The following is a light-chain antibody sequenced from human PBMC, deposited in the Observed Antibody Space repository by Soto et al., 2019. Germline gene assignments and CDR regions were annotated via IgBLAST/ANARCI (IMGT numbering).Light chain of an antibody. CDR2: AAS. J-gene: IGKJ5*01. V-gene: IGKV1-9*01. Sequence: IQLTQSPSVLSASVGDRVTISCRASQDISTYLAWYQQEPGKAPKLLIWAASTLQTGVPSRFTGSGSGTDFTLTISSLQPEDFATYYCQQLHSYPRTFGQGTRL. CDR3: QQLHSYPRT. CDR1: QDISTY.